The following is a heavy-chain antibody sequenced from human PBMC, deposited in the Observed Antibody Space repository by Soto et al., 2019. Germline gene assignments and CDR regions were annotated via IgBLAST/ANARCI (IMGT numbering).Heavy chain of an antibody. J-gene: IGHJ4*02. V-gene: IGHV3-53*04. D-gene: IGHD4-17*01. CDR2: IYSGGST. CDR3: ARDFRPPYGVRYFDY. Sequence: EVQLVESGGGLVQPGGSLRLSCAASGFTVSSNYMSWVRQAPGKGLGWVSVIYSGGSTYYADSVKGRFTISRHNSKNTLYLLMHSLRAEDTAVYYCARDFRPPYGVRYFDYWGQGTLVTVSS. CDR1: GFTVSSNY.